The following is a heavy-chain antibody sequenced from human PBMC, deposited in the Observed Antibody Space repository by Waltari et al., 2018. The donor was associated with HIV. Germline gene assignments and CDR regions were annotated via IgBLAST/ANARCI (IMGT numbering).Heavy chain of an antibody. CDR2: IKDDGNEK. CDR1: GFTFSSHW. V-gene: IGHV3-7*01. Sequence: MQLVESGGGLVQRGGSLRLSCAASGFTFSSHWRSWVCQAPGKALEWVANIKDDGNEKYYVNSVRGRFTISRDNANNSLYLDMNRLRDEDTAVYYCVRENDFGTIFFNYYYAMDVWGQGTSVTV. D-gene: IGHD3-3*01. CDR3: VRENDFGTIFFNYYYAMDV. J-gene: IGHJ6*02.